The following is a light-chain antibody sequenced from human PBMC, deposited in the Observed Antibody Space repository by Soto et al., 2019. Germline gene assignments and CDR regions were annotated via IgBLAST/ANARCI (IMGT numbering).Light chain of an antibody. Sequence: EIVLTQSPGTLPLSPGERATLSCRASQSVSSSYLAWYQQKPGQAPRLLIYGASSRATGIPDRFSGSGSGTDFTLTISRREPEDFAVYYCQQYGSSPWTFGQGTKVEIK. CDR1: QSVSSSY. CDR2: GAS. J-gene: IGKJ1*01. V-gene: IGKV3-20*01. CDR3: QQYGSSPWT.